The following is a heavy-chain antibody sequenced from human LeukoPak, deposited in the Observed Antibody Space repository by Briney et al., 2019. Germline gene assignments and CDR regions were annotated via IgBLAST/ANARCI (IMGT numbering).Heavy chain of an antibody. Sequence: SETLSLTCTVSGGSISSYYWSWIRQPAGKGLEWIGRIYTSGSTNYNPSLKSRVTMSVDTSKNQSSLKLSSVTAADTAVYYCAGYYGSGSYYPYSFDYWGQGTLVTVSS. CDR2: IYTSGST. D-gene: IGHD3-10*01. CDR3: AGYYGSGSYYPYSFDY. CDR1: GGSISSYY. J-gene: IGHJ4*02. V-gene: IGHV4-4*07.